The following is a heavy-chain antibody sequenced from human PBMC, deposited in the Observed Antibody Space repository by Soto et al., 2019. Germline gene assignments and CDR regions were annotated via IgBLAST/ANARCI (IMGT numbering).Heavy chain of an antibody. CDR2: ISYDGSNK. D-gene: IGHD1-20*01. CDR3: AREDPNWNYPYYGMDV. Sequence: GGSLRLSCAASGFTFSSYAMHWVRQAPGKGLEWVAVISYDGSNKYYADSVKGRFTISRDNSKNTLYLQMNSLRAEDTAVYYCAREDPNWNYPYYGMDVWGQGTTVTVSS. V-gene: IGHV3-30-3*01. CDR1: GFTFSSYA. J-gene: IGHJ6*02.